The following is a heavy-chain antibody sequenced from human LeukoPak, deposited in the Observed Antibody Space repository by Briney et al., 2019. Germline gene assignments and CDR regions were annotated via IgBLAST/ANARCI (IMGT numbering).Heavy chain of an antibody. D-gene: IGHD3-22*01. CDR3: ARALYYYDSSGYVY. J-gene: IGHJ4*02. CDR2: INPNSGGT. V-gene: IGHV1-2*02. CDR1: GYTFTGYY. Sequence: ASVKVFCKASGYTFTGYYMHWVRQAPGQGLEWMGWINPNSGGTNYAQKFQGRVTMTRDTSISTAYMELSRLRSDDTAVYYCARALYYYDSSGYVYWGQGTLVTVSS.